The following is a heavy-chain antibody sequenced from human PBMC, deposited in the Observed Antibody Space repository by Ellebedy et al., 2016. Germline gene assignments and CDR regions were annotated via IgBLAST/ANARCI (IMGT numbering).Heavy chain of an antibody. J-gene: IGHJ4*02. CDR1: GYTFTGYY. CDR2: INPNSGGT. CDR3: ARGVRGVITYFDY. V-gene: IGHV1-2*02. Sequence: ASVKVSXKASGYTFTGYYMHWVRQAPGQGLEWMGWINPNSGGTNYAQKFQGRVTMTRDTSISTAYMELSRLRSDDTAVYYCARGVRGVITYFDYWGQGTLVTVSS. D-gene: IGHD3-10*01.